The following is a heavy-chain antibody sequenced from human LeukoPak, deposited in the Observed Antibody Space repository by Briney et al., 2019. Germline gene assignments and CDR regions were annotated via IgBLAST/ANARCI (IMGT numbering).Heavy chain of an antibody. Sequence: PSETLSLTCTVSGGSVSSGSYYWSWIRQPPGKGLEWIGYIYYSGSTNYNPSLESRVTISVDTSKNQFSLKLSSVAAADTAVYYCASRGAVAEDYWGQGTLVTVSS. J-gene: IGHJ4*02. V-gene: IGHV4-61*01. CDR3: ASRGAVAEDY. D-gene: IGHD6-19*01. CDR2: IYYSGST. CDR1: GGSVSSGSYY.